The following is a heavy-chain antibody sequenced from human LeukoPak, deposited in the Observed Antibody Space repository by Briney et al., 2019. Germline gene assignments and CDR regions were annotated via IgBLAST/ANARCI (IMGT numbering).Heavy chain of an antibody. V-gene: IGHV3-30*02. J-gene: IGHJ3*02. CDR3: ARYRFVVGATDSFDI. Sequence: GGSLRLSCAASGFTFSAYGMHWVRQAPGKGLEWVAFIHYDGNNKYYADSVKGRFTISRDNAKNSLYLQMNSLRAEDTALYYCARYRFVVGATDSFDIWGQGTMVTVSS. CDR2: IHYDGNNK. D-gene: IGHD1-26*01. CDR1: GFTFSAYG.